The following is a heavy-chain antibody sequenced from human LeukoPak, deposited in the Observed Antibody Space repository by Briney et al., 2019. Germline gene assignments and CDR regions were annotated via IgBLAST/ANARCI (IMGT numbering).Heavy chain of an antibody. D-gene: IGHD4-11*01. CDR2: ISGSGGST. CDR1: GFTFSSYA. Sequence: PGGSLRLSCAASGFTFSSYAMSWVRQAPGKGLGWVSAISGSGGSTYYADSVKGRFTISRDNSKNTLYLQMNSLRAEDTAVYYCANQGKKTVTTWFDPWGQGTLVTVSS. CDR3: ANQGKKTVTTWFDP. V-gene: IGHV3-23*01. J-gene: IGHJ5*02.